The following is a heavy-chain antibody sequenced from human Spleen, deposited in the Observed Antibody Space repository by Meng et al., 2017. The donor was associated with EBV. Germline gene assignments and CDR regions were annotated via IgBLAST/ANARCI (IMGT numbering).Heavy chain of an antibody. V-gene: IGHV4-4*02. Sequence: GQLEEGGPGLWKPSGTPSLNSALSGGSISSSNWWSWVRQPPGKGLKWIGEIYPSGSTNYTPSLKSRVTISVDQSKNQFSLRLNSVTAADTAVYYCARAPNDGYHPLGYWGQGTLVTVSS. J-gene: IGHJ4*02. D-gene: IGHD5-24*01. CDR1: GGSISSSNW. CDR3: ARAPNDGYHPLGY. CDR2: IYPSGST.